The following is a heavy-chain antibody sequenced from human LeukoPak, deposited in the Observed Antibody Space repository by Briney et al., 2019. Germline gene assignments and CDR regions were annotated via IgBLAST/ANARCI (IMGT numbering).Heavy chain of an antibody. J-gene: IGHJ4*02. Sequence: SETLSLTCTVSGASISGSGYYWGWIRQPPGKGLEWIGSIYSSGSTYYNPSLKSRVTMSVDASKNQFSLKLSSVTAADTAVYYCARIVRGLLSYYFDYWGQGTLVTVSS. CDR2: IYSSGST. V-gene: IGHV4-39*07. CDR3: ARIVRGLLSYYFDY. CDR1: GASISGSGYY. D-gene: IGHD2/OR15-2a*01.